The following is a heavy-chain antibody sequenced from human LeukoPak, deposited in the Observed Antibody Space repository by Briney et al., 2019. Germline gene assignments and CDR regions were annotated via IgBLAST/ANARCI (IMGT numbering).Heavy chain of an antibody. D-gene: IGHD3-10*01. J-gene: IGHJ6*02. V-gene: IGHV1-8*01. CDR2: MNPNSGNT. CDR1: GYTFTTYD. Sequence: ASVKVSCKASGYTFTTYDINWVRQATGQGLEWMGWMNPNSGNTGYTQKFQGRVTMTRNTSISTAYMELSSLRSEDTAVYYCAKDPSLWFGKSYYYYGMDVWGQGTTVTVSS. CDR3: AKDPSLWFGKSYYYYGMDV.